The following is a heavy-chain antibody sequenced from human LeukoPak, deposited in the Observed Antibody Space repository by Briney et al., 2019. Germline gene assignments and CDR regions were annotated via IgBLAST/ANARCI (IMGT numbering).Heavy chain of an antibody. Sequence: SVKVSCTASGGTFSSYAISWVRQAPGQGLEWMGGIIPIFGTANYAQKFQGRVTITTDESTSTAYMELSSLRSEDTAEYYCARDQHDYVWGSYRFRGYFDYWGQGTLVTVSS. CDR1: GGTFSSYA. CDR3: ARDQHDYVWGSYRFRGYFDY. V-gene: IGHV1-69*05. D-gene: IGHD3-16*02. CDR2: IIPIFGTA. J-gene: IGHJ4*02.